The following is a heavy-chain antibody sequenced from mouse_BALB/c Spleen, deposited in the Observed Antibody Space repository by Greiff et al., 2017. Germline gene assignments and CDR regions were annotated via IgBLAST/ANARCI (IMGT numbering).Heavy chain of an antibody. Sequence: EVKLLESGPGLVKPSQSLSLTCSVTGYSITSGYYWNWIRQFPGNKLEWMGYISYDGSNNYNPSLKNRISITRDTSKNQFFLKLNSVTTEDTATYYCAGYDFDYWGQGTTLTVSS. D-gene: IGHD2-2*01. CDR1: GYSITSGYY. CDR2: ISYDGSN. CDR3: AGYDFDY. J-gene: IGHJ2*01. V-gene: IGHV3-6*02.